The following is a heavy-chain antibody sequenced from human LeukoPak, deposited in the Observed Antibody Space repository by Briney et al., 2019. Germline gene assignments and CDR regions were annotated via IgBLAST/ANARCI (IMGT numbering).Heavy chain of an antibody. D-gene: IGHD1-26*01. CDR1: GFTFSSYA. CDR2: ISGSGGST. V-gene: IGHV3-23*01. J-gene: IGHJ6*02. Sequence: PGGSLRLSCAASGFTFSSYAMSWVRQAPGKGLEWVSAISGSGGSTYYADSVKGRFTISRDNSKNTLYLQMNSLRAEDTAVYYCAKDLHSGSFYYYYGMDVWGQGTTVTVSS. CDR3: AKDLHSGSFYYYYGMDV.